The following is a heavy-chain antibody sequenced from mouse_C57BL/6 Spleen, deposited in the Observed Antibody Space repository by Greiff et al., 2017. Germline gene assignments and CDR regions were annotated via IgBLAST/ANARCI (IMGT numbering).Heavy chain of an antibody. D-gene: IGHD2-3*01. J-gene: IGHJ2*01. CDR2: INPNNGGT. CDR1: GYTFTDYY. Sequence: EVQLQQSGPELVKPGASVKISCKASGYTFTDYYMNWVQQSHGTSLEWIGDINPNNGGTSYNQKFKGKATLTVDKSSSTAYMELRSLTSEDSAVYYCARDGYPFDYWGQGTTLTVSS. CDR3: ARDGYPFDY. V-gene: IGHV1-26*01.